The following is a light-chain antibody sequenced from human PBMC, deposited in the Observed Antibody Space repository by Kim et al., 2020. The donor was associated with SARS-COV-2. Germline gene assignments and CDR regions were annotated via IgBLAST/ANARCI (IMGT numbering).Light chain of an antibody. CDR3: QQYHSHST. CDR2: TAS. V-gene: IGKV1-5*03. Sequence: ASVGDTLTITCRASQSVQNWLAWYQQIPGQAPKLLIETASELQPGVPTRFSGSGFGTHFTLTITTLQPSDFATYYCQQYHSHSTFGQGTKVDIK. J-gene: IGKJ1*01. CDR1: QSVQNW.